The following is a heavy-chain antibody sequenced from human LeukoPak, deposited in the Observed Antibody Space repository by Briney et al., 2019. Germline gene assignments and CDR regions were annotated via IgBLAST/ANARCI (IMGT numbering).Heavy chain of an antibody. J-gene: IGHJ4*02. V-gene: IGHV4-34*01. CDR2: INHSGST. D-gene: IGHD6-19*01. CDR3: ARGSPYSSGSLGY. CDR1: GGSFSDYY. Sequence: NSSETLSLTCAVYGGSFSDYYWSWIRQPPGKGLEWIGEINHSGSTNYNPSLKSRVTISVDTSKNQFSLKLSSVTAADTAVYYCARGSPYSSGSLGYWGQGTLVTVSS.